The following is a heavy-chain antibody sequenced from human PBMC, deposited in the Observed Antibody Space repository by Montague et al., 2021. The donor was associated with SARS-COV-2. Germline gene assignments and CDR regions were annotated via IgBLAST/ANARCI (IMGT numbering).Heavy chain of an antibody. J-gene: IGHJ6*02. CDR3: ARAKNDYTWNDWYFYGMDV. V-gene: IGHV3-48*03. D-gene: IGHD1-1*01. CDR1: GFTLSYYE. CDR2: ISGSAGTI. Sequence: SLRLSCAASGFTLSYYEMNWVRQAPGKGLEWVSYISGSAGTIHYADSVKGRFTISRDNAKNSLYLQMNSLRAEDTAVYYCARAKNDYTWNDWYFYGMDVWGQGTTVTVSS.